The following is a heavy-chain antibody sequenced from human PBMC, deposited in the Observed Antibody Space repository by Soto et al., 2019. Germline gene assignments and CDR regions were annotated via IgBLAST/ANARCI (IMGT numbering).Heavy chain of an antibody. Sequence: PGGSLRLSCAASGFTLSSYWMSWVRQAPGKGLEWVANIKQDGSEKYYVDSVKGRFTISRDNAKNSLYLQMNSLRAEDTAVYYCARVKMSPWYSSGSFDYWGQGTLVTVSS. CDR2: IKQDGSEK. J-gene: IGHJ4*02. V-gene: IGHV3-7*05. D-gene: IGHD6-19*01. CDR3: ARVKMSPWYSSGSFDY. CDR1: GFTLSSYW.